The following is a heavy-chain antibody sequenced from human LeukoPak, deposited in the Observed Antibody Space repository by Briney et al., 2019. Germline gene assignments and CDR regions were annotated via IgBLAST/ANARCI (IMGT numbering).Heavy chain of an antibody. J-gene: IGHJ4*02. CDR2: IKHDGGAK. V-gene: IGHV3-7*01. D-gene: IGHD2/OR15-2a*01. CDR3: ARGRLTYY. Sequence: GGSLRLSCAASGFTFSSYSMNWVRQAPGKGLEWVANIKHDGGAKYYLESVKGRFTISRDNAEESLYLQMNSLRAEDTAVYYCARGRLTYYWGQGTLVTVSS. CDR1: GFTFSSYS.